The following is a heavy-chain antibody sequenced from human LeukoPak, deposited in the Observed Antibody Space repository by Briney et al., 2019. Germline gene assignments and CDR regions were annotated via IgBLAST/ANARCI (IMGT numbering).Heavy chain of an antibody. CDR1: GFTFSTYG. D-gene: IGHD7-27*01. V-gene: IGHV3-23*01. CDR3: AKDLHWGLDY. J-gene: IGHJ4*02. CDR2: ISGSGGST. Sequence: GGSLRLSCAASGFTFSTYGMSWVRQAPGKGLEWVSAISGSGGSTYYADSVKGRFTISRDNSKNTLYLRMNSLRAEDTAVYYCAKDLHWGLDYWGQGTLVTVSS.